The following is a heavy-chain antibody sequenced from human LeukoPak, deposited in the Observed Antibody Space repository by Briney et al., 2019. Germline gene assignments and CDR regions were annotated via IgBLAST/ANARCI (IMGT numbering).Heavy chain of an antibody. J-gene: IGHJ4*02. CDR3: ARLGYGSGSYYEPDFDY. V-gene: IGHV5-51*01. D-gene: IGHD3-10*01. Sequence: GESLMIPCKGSGYSFTSYWIGWVRQMPGKGLEGMGIIYPGDSDTRYSPSSQGQVPISAEQSISTAYLQWSSLKASDTAMYYCARLGYGSGSYYEPDFDYWGQGTLVTVS. CDR1: GYSFTSYW. CDR2: IYPGDSDT.